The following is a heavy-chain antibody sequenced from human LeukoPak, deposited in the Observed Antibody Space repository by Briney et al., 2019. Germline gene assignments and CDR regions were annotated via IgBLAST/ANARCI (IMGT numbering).Heavy chain of an antibody. CDR1: GFTFSSYW. CDR2: IKQDGSEK. Sequence: PGGSLRLSCAASGFTFSSYWMSWVRQAPGKGLEWVANIKQDGSEKYYVDSVKGRFTISRDNAKNSLYLQMNSLRAEDTAVYHCARVDWNYDRTEGLDIWGQGTMVTVSS. V-gene: IGHV3-7*01. J-gene: IGHJ3*02. CDR3: ARVDWNYDRTEGLDI. D-gene: IGHD1-7*01.